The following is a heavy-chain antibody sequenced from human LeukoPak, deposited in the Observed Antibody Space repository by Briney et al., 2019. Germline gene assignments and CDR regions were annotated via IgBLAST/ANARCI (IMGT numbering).Heavy chain of an antibody. CDR2: INSDGSST. V-gene: IGHV3-74*01. J-gene: IGHJ3*02. CDR3: ARGPPGGYYITGRAFDI. D-gene: IGHD3-22*01. CDR1: GFTFSSYW. Sequence: GGSLRLSCAASGFTFSSYWMHWVRQAPGKGLVWVSRINSDGSSTSYADSVKGRFTISRDNAKNTLYLLRAEDTAVYYCARGPPGGYYITGRAFDIWGQGTMVTVSS.